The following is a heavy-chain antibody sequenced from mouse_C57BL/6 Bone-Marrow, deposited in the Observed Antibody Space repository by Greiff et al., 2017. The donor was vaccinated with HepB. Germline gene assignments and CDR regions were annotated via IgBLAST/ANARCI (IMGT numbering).Heavy chain of an antibody. J-gene: IGHJ4*01. CDR1: GFTFSDFY. Sequence: EVKLMESGGGLVQSGRSLRLSCATSGFTFSDFYMEWVRQAPGKGLEWIAASRNKANDYTTEYSASVKGRFIVSRDTSQSILYLQMNALRAEDTAIYYCARDEGDSNYPYAMDYWGQGTSVTVSS. D-gene: IGHD2-5*01. CDR2: SRNKANDYTT. CDR3: ARDEGDSNYPYAMDY. V-gene: IGHV7-1*01.